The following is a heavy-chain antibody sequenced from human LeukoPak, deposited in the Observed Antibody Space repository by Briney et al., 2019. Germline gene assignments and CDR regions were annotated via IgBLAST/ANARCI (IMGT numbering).Heavy chain of an antibody. CDR2: ISAYNGKT. CDR3: ARFRAGVGEPYGDY. D-gene: IGHD3-10*01. J-gene: IGHJ4*02. Sequence: ASVKVSCKTSGYTFTEYYIHWVRQAPGHGLEWMGWISAYNGKTNYAQKVQGRVTMTTDTSTSTAYMELRSLTSDDTAVYYCARFRAGVGEPYGDYWGQGTLVTVSS. CDR1: GYTFTEYY. V-gene: IGHV1-18*04.